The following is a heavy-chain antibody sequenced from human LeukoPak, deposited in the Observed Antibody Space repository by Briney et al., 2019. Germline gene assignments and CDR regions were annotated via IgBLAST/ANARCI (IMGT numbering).Heavy chain of an antibody. CDR2: ISYDGSNK. CDR1: GFTFSSYG. CDR3: AKGGGRSGCDY. V-gene: IGHV3-30*18. Sequence: PGGSLRLSCAASGFTFSSYGMHWVRQAPGKGLEWVAVISYDGSNKYYEDSVQGRFTISRDNSKNTLYLQMNSLRAEDTAVYYCAKGGGRSGCDYWGQGTLVTVSS. D-gene: IGHD6-19*01. J-gene: IGHJ4*02.